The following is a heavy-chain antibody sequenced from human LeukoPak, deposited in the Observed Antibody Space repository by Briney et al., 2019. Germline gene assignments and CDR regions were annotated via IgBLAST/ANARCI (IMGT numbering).Heavy chain of an antibody. CDR3: ARVGVTEPDYYGMDV. CDR2: VYYGGIN. Sequence: PSETLSLTCTVSGGSISSSSYYWGWIRQPPGKGLEWIGNVYYGGINYYNPSLKSRVTISVDTSKNQFSLKLSSVTAADTAVYYCARVGVTEPDYYGMDVWGQGTTVTVSS. V-gene: IGHV4-39*07. CDR1: GGSISSSSYY. D-gene: IGHD1-14*01. J-gene: IGHJ6*02.